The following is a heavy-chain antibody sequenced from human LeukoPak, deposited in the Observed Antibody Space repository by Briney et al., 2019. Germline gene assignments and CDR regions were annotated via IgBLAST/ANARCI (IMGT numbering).Heavy chain of an antibody. V-gene: IGHV1-2*02. D-gene: IGHD1-26*01. CDR2: INPNSGGT. J-gene: IGHJ4*02. CDR3: ARSNQAYSGSYSVDY. Sequence: RASVKVSCKASGYTFTSYYMHWVRQAPGQGLEWMGWINPNSGGTNYAQKFQGRVTMTRDTSISTAYMELSRLRSDDTAVYYCARSNQAYSGSYSVDYWGQGTLVTVSS. CDR1: GYTFTSYY.